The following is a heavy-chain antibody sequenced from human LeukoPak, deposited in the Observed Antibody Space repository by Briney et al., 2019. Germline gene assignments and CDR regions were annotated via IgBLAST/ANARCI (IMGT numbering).Heavy chain of an antibody. Sequence: PGRSLRLSCAASGFTFDDYAMHWVRQAPGKGLEWVSGISWNSGSIGYADSVKGRFTISRDNAKNSLYLQMNSLRAEDTALYYCAKIGYSNYFDYWGQGTLVTVSS. J-gene: IGHJ4*02. CDR2: ISWNSGSI. D-gene: IGHD6-13*01. V-gene: IGHV3-9*01. CDR3: AKIGYSNYFDY. CDR1: GFTFDDYA.